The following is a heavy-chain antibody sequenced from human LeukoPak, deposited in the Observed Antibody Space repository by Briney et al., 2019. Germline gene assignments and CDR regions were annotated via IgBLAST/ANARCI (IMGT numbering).Heavy chain of an antibody. CDR1: GFTFSSYA. J-gene: IGHJ4*02. D-gene: IGHD6-13*01. V-gene: IGHV3-66*01. Sequence: GGSLRLSCAVSGFTFSSYAMSWVRQAPGKGLEWVSVIYSGGSTYYADSVKGRFTISRDNSKNTLYLQMNSLRAEDTAVYYCARGDSSWYLFDYWGQGTLVTVSS. CDR3: ARGDSSWYLFDY. CDR2: IYSGGST.